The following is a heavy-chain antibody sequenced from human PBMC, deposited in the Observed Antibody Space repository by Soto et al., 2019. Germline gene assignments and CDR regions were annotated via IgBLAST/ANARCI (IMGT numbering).Heavy chain of an antibody. J-gene: IGHJ4*02. D-gene: IGHD5-18*01. Sequence: SLRLSCAASGFTFSSYAMGWVRQAPGKGLEWVSAISGSGGSTYYADSVKGRFTISRDNSKNTLYLQMNSLRAEDTAVYYCAAGYSYGYWHYWGQGTLVTVSS. CDR3: AAGYSYGYWHY. V-gene: IGHV3-23*01. CDR1: GFTFSSYA. CDR2: ISGSGGST.